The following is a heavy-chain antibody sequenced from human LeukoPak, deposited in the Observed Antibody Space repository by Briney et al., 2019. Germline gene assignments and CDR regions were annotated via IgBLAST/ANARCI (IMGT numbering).Heavy chain of an antibody. J-gene: IGHJ4*01. D-gene: IGHD6-19*01. CDR2: INPGDSET. Sequence: GESLKISCQGSGYSFTNYWIGWVRQMPGKGLEWMGSINPGDSETKYSPSFPGQVTISADKSISTAYLQWSSLKASDTAMYYCARPGYRSRYFDYWGHGTLVTVSS. CDR3: ARPGYRSRYFDY. V-gene: IGHV5-51*01. CDR1: GYSFTNYW.